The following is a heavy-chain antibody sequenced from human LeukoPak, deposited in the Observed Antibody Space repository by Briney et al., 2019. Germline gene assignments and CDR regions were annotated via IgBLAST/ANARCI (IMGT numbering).Heavy chain of an antibody. Sequence: ASVKVSCKASGYTFTSYDINWVRQATGQGLEWMGWMNPNSGNTGYAQKFQGRVTMTRNTSISTAYMELSSLRSEDTAVYYCAVQAVADWYYFDYWGQGTLVTVSS. D-gene: IGHD6-19*01. V-gene: IGHV1-8*01. J-gene: IGHJ4*02. CDR3: AVQAVADWYYFDY. CDR1: GYTFTSYD. CDR2: MNPNSGNT.